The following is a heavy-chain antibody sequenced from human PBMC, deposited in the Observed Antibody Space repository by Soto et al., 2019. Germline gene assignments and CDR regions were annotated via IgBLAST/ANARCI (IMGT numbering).Heavy chain of an antibody. Sequence: GASVKVSCKASGGTFSSYTISWVRQAPGQGLEWMGRIIPILGIANYAQKFQGRVTITADKSTSTAYMELSSLRSEDTAVYYCALKPDILTGYTDYYFDYWGQGTLVTVSS. D-gene: IGHD3-9*01. CDR2: IIPILGIA. CDR3: ALKPDILTGYTDYYFDY. J-gene: IGHJ4*02. CDR1: GGTFSSYT. V-gene: IGHV1-69*02.